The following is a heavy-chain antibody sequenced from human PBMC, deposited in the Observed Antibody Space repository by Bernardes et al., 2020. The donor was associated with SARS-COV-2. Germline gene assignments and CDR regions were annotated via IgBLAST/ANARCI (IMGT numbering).Heavy chain of an antibody. CDR1: GFTFSSYG. J-gene: IGHJ4*02. CDR2: IWYDGSNK. Sequence: GGSLRLSCAASGFTFSSYGMHWVRQAPGKGLEWVEVIWYDGSNKYYADSVKGRFTISRDNSKNTLYLQMNSLRAEDTAVYYCARDGSQPYGVIDYWGQGTLVTVSS. D-gene: IGHD2-2*01. V-gene: IGHV3-33*01. CDR3: ARDGSQPYGVIDY.